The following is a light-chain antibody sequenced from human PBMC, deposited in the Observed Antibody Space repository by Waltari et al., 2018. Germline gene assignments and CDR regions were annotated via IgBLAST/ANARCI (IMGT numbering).Light chain of an antibody. V-gene: IGKV3-20*01. J-gene: IGKJ1*01. CDR3: QKYGTLPAT. Sequence: EIVLTQSPDTLSLSPGDRATLSCRAGQSVSRTLAGYQQKPGQAPRLLSYDASSRATGVPDRFSGSGSGTDFSLTISRLGPEDFAVYYCQKYGTLPATFGQGTKVEIK. CDR2: DAS. CDR1: QSVSRT.